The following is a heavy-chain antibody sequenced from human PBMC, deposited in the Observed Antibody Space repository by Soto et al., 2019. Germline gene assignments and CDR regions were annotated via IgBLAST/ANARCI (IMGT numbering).Heavy chain of an antibody. V-gene: IGHV4-31*03. CDR1: GGSISSGGYY. D-gene: IGHD1-7*01. J-gene: IGHJ5*02. CDR2: IYYSGST. Sequence: QVQLQESGPGLVKPSQTLSLTCTVSGGSISSGGYYWSWIRQHPGKGLEWIGYIYYSGSTYYNPSLKSRVTLSVDTSKNQFSLKLSSVTAADTAVYYCARDPITGTTGWFDPWGQGTLVTVSS. CDR3: ARDPITGTTGWFDP.